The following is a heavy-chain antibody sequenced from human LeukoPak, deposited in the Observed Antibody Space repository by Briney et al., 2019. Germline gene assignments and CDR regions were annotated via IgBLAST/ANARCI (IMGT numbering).Heavy chain of an antibody. Sequence: SQTLSLTCAVSGGSISSGGYSWSWIRQPPGKGLEWIGEINHSGSTNYNPSLKSRVTISVDTSKNQFSLKLSSVTAADTAVYYCARAPGYSSSSGGLDPWGQGTLVTVSS. D-gene: IGHD6-6*01. V-gene: IGHV4-30-2*01. J-gene: IGHJ5*02. CDR3: ARAPGYSSSSGGLDP. CDR2: INHSGST. CDR1: GGSISSGGYS.